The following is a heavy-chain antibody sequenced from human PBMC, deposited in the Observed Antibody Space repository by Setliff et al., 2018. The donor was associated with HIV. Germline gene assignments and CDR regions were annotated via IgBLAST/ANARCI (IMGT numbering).Heavy chain of an antibody. CDR2: ISRTSSYI. J-gene: IGHJ4*02. CDR1: GFTFSSYS. Sequence: GGSLRLSCAASGFTFSSYSMNWVRQAPGKGLEWVSFISRTSSYIYYADSVRGRFTISRDNAKNSLYLQMNSLRAEDTAVYYCARVTYYDFWSGYYSEVEYFDYWGQGTLVTVSS. CDR3: ARVTYYDFWSGYYSEVEYFDY. D-gene: IGHD3-3*01. V-gene: IGHV3-21*01.